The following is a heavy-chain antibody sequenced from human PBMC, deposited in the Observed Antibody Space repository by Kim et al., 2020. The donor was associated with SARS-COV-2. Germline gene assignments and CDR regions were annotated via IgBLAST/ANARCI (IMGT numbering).Heavy chain of an antibody. D-gene: IGHD2-8*01. Sequence: GGSLRLSCAASAFTFSSYAMSWVRQAPGKGLEWVSGISGSGGSTYYADSVKGRFTISRDNSKNTLYLQMNSLRSEDTAVYYCAKASTIVLMVYARYWGQGTLVTVSS. CDR1: AFTFSSYA. CDR3: AKASTIVLMVYARY. CDR2: ISGSGGST. V-gene: IGHV3-23*01. J-gene: IGHJ4*02.